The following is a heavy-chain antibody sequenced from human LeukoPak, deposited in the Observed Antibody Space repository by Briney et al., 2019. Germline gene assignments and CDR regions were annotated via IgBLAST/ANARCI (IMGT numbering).Heavy chain of an antibody. CDR1: GFSFSSYE. J-gene: IGHJ4*02. Sequence: PGGSLRLSCAASGFSFSSYEMSWVRQAPGKGLEWVSYINRAGTTEEYADSVKGRFTIPRDNAKNSLYLQMYSLRAEDTAVYYCARGEQLNYFAYWGQGTLVTVSS. D-gene: IGHD1/OR15-1a*01. V-gene: IGHV3-48*03. CDR2: INRAGTTE. CDR3: ARGEQLNYFAY.